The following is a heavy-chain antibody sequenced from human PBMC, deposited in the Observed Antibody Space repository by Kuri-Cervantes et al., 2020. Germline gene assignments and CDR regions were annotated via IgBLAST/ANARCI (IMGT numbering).Heavy chain of an antibody. Sequence: GESLKISCAASGFTFSSYSMNWVRQAPGKGLEWVAVISYDGSNKYYADSVKGRFTISRDNAKNSLYLQMNSLRAEDTALYYCAKTPVGVVTAYYFDYWGQGTLVTVSS. CDR2: ISYDGSNK. D-gene: IGHD2-21*02. CDR3: AKTPVGVVTAYYFDY. V-gene: IGHV3-30*18. CDR1: GFTFSSYS. J-gene: IGHJ4*02.